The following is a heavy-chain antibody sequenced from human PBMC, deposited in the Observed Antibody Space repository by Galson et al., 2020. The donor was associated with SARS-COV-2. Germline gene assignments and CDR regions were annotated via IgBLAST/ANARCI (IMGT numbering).Heavy chain of an antibody. CDR3: APPPRGFSYGYFEY. V-gene: IGHV3-23*01. CDR2: ISGSGSDT. Sequence: GGSLRLSCAASGFTITDYAMSWVRHAQGKGPEWVSAISGSGSDTFYADSVKGRFTISRDKSKSTLYLQMNSLRAEDTAVYHCAPPPRGFSYGYFEYWGQGTLVTVSS. D-gene: IGHD5-18*01. J-gene: IGHJ4*02. CDR1: GFTITDYA.